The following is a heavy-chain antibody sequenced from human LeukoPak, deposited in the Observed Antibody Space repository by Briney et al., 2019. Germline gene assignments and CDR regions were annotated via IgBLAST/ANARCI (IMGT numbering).Heavy chain of an antibody. J-gene: IGHJ4*02. CDR2: MNPNSGNT. CDR3: ARVRFLEWSYYFDY. V-gene: IGHV1-8*01. D-gene: IGHD3-3*01. Sequence: GASVKVSCKASGYTFTSYDINWVRQATGQGLEWMGWMNPNSGNTGYAQKFQGRVTMTRNTSISTAYMELSSLRSEDTAVYYCARVRFLEWSYYFDYWGQGTLITVSS. CDR1: GYTFTSYD.